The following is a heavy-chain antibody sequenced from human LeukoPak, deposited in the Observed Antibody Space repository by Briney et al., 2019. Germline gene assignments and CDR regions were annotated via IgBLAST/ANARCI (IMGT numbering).Heavy chain of an antibody. CDR1: GGSISSSSYY. Sequence: PSETLSLTCTVSGGSISSSSYYWGWIRQPPGKGLEWSGSIYYSGSTYYNPSLKSRVTISVDTSKNQFSLNLSSVTAADTAVYYCARGIADPYSFDSWGQGTLVTVSS. CDR2: IYYSGST. V-gene: IGHV4-39*07. CDR3: ARGIADPYSFDS. D-gene: IGHD6-13*01. J-gene: IGHJ4*02.